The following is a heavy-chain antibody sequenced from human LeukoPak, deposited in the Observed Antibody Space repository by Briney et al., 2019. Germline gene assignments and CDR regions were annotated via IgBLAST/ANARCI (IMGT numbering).Heavy chain of an antibody. CDR2: IIPIFGTA. D-gene: IGHD1-1*01. CDR1: GGTFSSYA. V-gene: IGHV1-69*06. CDR3: ARGRTAANYFDY. Sequence: SVTVSCKASGGTFSSYAISWVRQAPGQGLEWMGGIIPIFGTANYAQKFQGRVTITADKSTSTAYMELSSLRSEDTAVYYCARGRTAANYFDYWGQGTLVTVSS. J-gene: IGHJ4*02.